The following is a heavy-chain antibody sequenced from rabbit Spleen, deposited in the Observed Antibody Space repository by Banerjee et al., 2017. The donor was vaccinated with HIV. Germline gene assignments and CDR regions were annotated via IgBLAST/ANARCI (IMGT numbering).Heavy chain of an antibody. CDR1: GFTISSSHW. CDR3: ARGGRSYSL. J-gene: IGHJ4*01. CDR2: IATDTIGST. Sequence: QEQLVESGGGLVQPEGSLTLTCTASGFTISSSHWLWWVRRAPGKGLEWIGTIATDTIGSTYYASWAKGRFTISKTSSTTVTLQLNSLSAADTARYFCARGGRSYSLWGPGTLVTVS. D-gene: IGHD4-1*01. V-gene: IGHV1S45*01.